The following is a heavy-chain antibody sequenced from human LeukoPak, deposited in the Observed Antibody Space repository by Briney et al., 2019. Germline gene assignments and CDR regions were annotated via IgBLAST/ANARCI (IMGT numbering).Heavy chain of an antibody. CDR2: ISSSGSYF. J-gene: IGHJ4*02. CDR3: ASAKWDDEVC. V-gene: IGHV3-21*06. Sequence: GGCLCLSYAVSGPTFSRYGMSWVRQAPGKGLEWVASISSSGSYFYYADSVKGRFTISRDSAKNSLYLQMDSLRGDDTALYFCASAKWDDEVCWSKGALVTVSS. D-gene: IGHD1-20*01. CDR1: GPTFSRYG.